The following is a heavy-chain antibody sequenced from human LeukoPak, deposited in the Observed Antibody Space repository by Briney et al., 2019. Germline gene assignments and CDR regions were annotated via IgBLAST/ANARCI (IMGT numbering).Heavy chain of an antibody. CDR1: GYTFTTSW. D-gene: IGHD3-22*01. CDR2: IYPGDSDT. V-gene: IGHV5-51*01. CDR3: ARRGANYDGDAFDI. J-gene: IGHJ3*02. Sequence: GESLKISCKVSGYTFTTSWIGWVRQMPGKGLEWMGIIYPGDSDTRYSPSFQGQVTISADKSISTAYLQWSSLKASDTAMYYCARRGANYDGDAFDIWGQGTMVTVSS.